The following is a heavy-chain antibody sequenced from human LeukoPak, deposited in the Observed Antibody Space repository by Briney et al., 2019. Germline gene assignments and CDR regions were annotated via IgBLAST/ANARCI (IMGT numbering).Heavy chain of an antibody. CDR3: ARVPTATYDFWSGYYWVFDY. V-gene: IGHV1-2*02. D-gene: IGHD3-3*01. Sequence: ASVKVSCKTSGYTFTGYYMHWVRQAPGQGLEWMGWIIPNNGGTNYAQKLQGRVTMTTDTSTSTAYMELRSLRSDDTAVYYCARVPTATYDFWSGYYWVFDYWGQGTLVTVSS. CDR1: GYTFTGYY. J-gene: IGHJ4*02. CDR2: IIPNNGGT.